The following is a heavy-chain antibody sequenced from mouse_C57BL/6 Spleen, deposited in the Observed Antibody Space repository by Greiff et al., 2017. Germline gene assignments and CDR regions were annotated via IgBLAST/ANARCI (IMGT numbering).Heavy chain of an antibody. J-gene: IGHJ4*01. V-gene: IGHV5-17*01. CDR1: GFTFSDYG. CDR2: ISSGSSTI. CDR3: ARPTGAMDY. Sequence: EVKLVESGGGLVKPGGSLKLSCAASGFTFSDYGMHWVRQAPEKGLEWVAYISSGSSTIYYAGTVKGRFTISRDNAKNTLFLQMTSLRSEDTAMYYCARPTGAMDYWGQGTSVTVSS.